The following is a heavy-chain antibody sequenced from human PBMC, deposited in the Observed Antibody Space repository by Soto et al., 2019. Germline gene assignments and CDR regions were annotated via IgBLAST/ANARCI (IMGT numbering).Heavy chain of an antibody. CDR3: ARSIVVVTALDY. J-gene: IGHJ4*02. CDR1: GYTFTTYA. D-gene: IGHD2-21*02. V-gene: IGHV1-3*01. CDR2: INARNGHT. Sequence: ASXKVSCKASGYTFTTYAMHWVRQAPVQRLEWMGWINARNGHTQYPQKLQGRVTITRNKYASTAYIELSSLRSEATAVYYCARSIVVVTALDYWGQGTLVTVSS.